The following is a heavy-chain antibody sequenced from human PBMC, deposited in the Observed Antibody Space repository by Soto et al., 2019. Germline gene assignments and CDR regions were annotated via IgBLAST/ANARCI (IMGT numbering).Heavy chain of an antibody. CDR1: GFSFSDSG. D-gene: IGHD2-21*01. Sequence: EVRLVESGGGLVQPGGSLRLSCAASGFSFSDSGIHWVRQASGKGLEWVGRIRRKTNNYATAYAASVEGRFSISRDDSKNTAFLQMNSLKTEDTAVYYCPRLPYYMDVWGKGTTVTVSS. J-gene: IGHJ6*04. CDR2: IRRKTNNYAT. CDR3: PRLPYYMDV. V-gene: IGHV3-73*01.